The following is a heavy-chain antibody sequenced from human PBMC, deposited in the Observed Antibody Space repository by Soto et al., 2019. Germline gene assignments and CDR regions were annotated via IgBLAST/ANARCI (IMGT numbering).Heavy chain of an antibody. CDR1: GFTFSDFA. Sequence: GSLRLSCAVSGFTFSDFAVCWVRQAPGKGLEWVSTISGSGVSIYDADSVKGRFTISRDNSKNTLHLQMNSLRDEDTATYYCANADVDTKRRGALDIWGQGTLVTVSS. D-gene: IGHD5-18*01. J-gene: IGHJ3*02. V-gene: IGHV3-23*01. CDR3: ANADVDTKRRGALDI. CDR2: ISGSGVSI.